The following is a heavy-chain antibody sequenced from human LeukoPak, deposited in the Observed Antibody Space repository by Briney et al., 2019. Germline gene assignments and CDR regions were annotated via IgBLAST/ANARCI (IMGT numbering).Heavy chain of an antibody. V-gene: IGHV3-21*01. Sequence: GGSLRLSCAASGFTFNTYTMSWVRQAPGKGLEWVSSINTRSSNIYYADSVKGRFTVSRDNTKNSLYLQMNSLRAEDTAVYFCAKESGDCGADCLALNDYWGQGTLVTVSS. J-gene: IGHJ4*02. CDR1: GFTFNTYT. D-gene: IGHD2-21*02. CDR2: INTRSSNI. CDR3: AKESGDCGADCLALNDY.